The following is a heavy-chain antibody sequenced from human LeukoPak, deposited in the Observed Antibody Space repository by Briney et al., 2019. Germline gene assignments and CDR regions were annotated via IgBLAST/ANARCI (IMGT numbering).Heavy chain of an antibody. Sequence: GGSPRLSCAASGFTVSNNYMSWVRQAPGKGLEWVSVIYSGGSTYYADSVKGRFTISRDNSKNTLYLQMNSLRAEDTAVYYCAKPDCSYTDCYRPTYWGQGTLVTVSS. J-gene: IGHJ4*02. CDR3: AKPDCSYTDCYRPTY. CDR1: GFTVSNNY. D-gene: IGHD2-2*02. CDR2: IYSGGST. V-gene: IGHV3-53*01.